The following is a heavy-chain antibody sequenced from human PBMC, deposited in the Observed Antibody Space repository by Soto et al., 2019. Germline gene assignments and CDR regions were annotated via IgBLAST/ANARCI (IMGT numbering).Heavy chain of an antibody. J-gene: IGHJ6*03. CDR2: IYSGGST. V-gene: IGHV3-66*01. CDR3: ARRSGIAAAGTQRYYYYYMDV. CDR1: GFTVSSNY. Sequence: GGSLRLSCAASGFTVSSNYMSWVRQAPGKGLEWVSVIYSGGSTYYADSVKGRFTISRDNSKNTLYLQMNSLRAEDTAVYYCARRSGIAAAGTQRYYYYYMDVWGKGTTVTVSS. D-gene: IGHD6-13*01.